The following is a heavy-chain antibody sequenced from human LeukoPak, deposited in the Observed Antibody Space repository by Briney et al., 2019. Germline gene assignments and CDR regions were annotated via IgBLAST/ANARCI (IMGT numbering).Heavy chain of an antibody. CDR1: GFTFDDYG. V-gene: IGHV3-20*01. D-gene: IGHD2-2*01. CDR2: INWNGGST. Sequence: LAGGSLRLSCAASGFTFDDYGMSWVRQAPGKGLEWVSGINWNGGSTGYADSVEGRFTISRDNAKNSLYLQMNSLRAEDTALYHCARDSQCSSTSCYLDYYYGMDVWGQGTTVTVSS. J-gene: IGHJ6*02. CDR3: ARDSQCSSTSCYLDYYYGMDV.